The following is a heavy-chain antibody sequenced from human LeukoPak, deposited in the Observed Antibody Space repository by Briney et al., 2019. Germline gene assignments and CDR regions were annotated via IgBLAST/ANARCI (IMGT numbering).Heavy chain of an antibody. Sequence: ASVTVSCKASGYTFTSYGISWVRQAPGQGREWMGWISAYNGNTNYAQKLQGRVTMTTETTTSTAYMELRRLRSDDTAVDYCARVGAGEWKLLQADPWGQGTLVTVSS. CDR2: ISAYNGNT. CDR3: ARVGAGEWKLLQADP. V-gene: IGHV1-18*01. D-gene: IGHD1-26*01. J-gene: IGHJ5*02. CDR1: GYTFTSYG.